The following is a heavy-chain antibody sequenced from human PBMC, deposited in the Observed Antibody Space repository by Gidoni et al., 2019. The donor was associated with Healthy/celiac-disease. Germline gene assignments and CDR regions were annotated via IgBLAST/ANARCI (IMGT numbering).Heavy chain of an antibody. CDR1: GGSISSGSYY. J-gene: IGHJ3*02. Sequence: QVQLQESGPGLVTPSQTLSLTSTVSGGSISSGSYYWSWIRQPAGKGLEWIGRIYTSGSTNYNPSLKSRVTISVDTSKNQFSLKLSSVTAADKAVYYCAGTLTASYDAFDIWGQGTMVTVSS. D-gene: IGHD7-27*01. V-gene: IGHV4-61*02. CDR2: IYTSGST. CDR3: AGTLTASYDAFDI.